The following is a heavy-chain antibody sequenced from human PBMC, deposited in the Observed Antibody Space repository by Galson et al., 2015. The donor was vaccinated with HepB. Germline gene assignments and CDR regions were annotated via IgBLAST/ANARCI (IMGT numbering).Heavy chain of an antibody. V-gene: IGHV3-21*01. CDR3: ARDGRGKTSGWTFDY. D-gene: IGHD6-19*01. Sequence: SLRLSCAASGFTFSTYSMNWVRQAPGKGLEWVSSISGSSNYIYYADSVKGRFTISRDNAKNSLYLQMNSLRAEDTAVYYCARDGRGKTSGWTFDYWGQGALVTVSS. CDR1: GFTFSTYS. J-gene: IGHJ4*02. CDR2: ISGSSNYI.